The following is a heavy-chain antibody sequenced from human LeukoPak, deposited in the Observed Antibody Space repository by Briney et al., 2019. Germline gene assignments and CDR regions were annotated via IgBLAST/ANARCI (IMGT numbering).Heavy chain of an antibody. J-gene: IGHJ6*03. CDR1: GYTFTSYY. V-gene: IGHV1-46*01. CDR3: AAYYYDSSVYYYYYYMDI. CDR2: INPSGGSA. Sequence: GASVKVSCKASGYTFTSYYMHWVRQAPGQGLEWMGIINPSGGSASYAQKFQGRVTMTRDTSTSTVYMELSSLRSEDTAVYYCAAYYYDSSVYYYYYYMDIWGKGTTVTISS. D-gene: IGHD3-22*01.